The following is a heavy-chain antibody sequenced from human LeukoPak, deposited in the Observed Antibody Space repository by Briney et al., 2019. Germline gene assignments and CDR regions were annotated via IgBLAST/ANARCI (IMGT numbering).Heavy chain of an antibody. Sequence: SETLSLTCTVSGGSISSYYWSWIRQPPGKGLEWIGYIYYSGSTYYNPSLKSRVTISVDTSKNQFSLKLSSVTAADTAVYYCASTSIAVAGIPGYWGQGTLVTVSS. CDR1: GGSISSYY. CDR2: IYYSGST. D-gene: IGHD6-19*01. CDR3: ASTSIAVAGIPGY. J-gene: IGHJ4*02. V-gene: IGHV4-59*12.